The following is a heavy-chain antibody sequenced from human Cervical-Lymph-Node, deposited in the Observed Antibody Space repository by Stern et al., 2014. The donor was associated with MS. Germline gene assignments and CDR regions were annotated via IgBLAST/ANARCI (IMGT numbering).Heavy chain of an antibody. CDR1: GGSLRSYY. Sequence: QVQLQESGPGLVKPSETLSLTCTVSGGSLRSYYWNWIRQAPGKGLEWLWFIHSTGSVNYSPSLSSRVAMSVDTSKNQFSLTVSSVTAADTAVYYCAREGEYCSGSRCYPFLDYWGQGTLVTVSS. J-gene: IGHJ4*02. CDR2: IHSTGSV. CDR3: AREGEYCSGSRCYPFLDY. D-gene: IGHD2-15*01. V-gene: IGHV4-59*01.